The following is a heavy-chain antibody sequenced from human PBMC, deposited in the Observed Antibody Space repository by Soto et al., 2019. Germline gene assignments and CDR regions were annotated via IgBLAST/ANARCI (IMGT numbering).Heavy chain of an antibody. CDR1: GFTFSEYG. CDR3: ARDGYSFALNF. Sequence: GGSLRLSCTASGFTFSEYGIHWVRQAPGKGLEWVSVIDSDAKTFYADSVNGRFIISRDNSENTLFLQLNSLRAEDTAVYFCARDGYSFALNFWGPGTLVTVSS. J-gene: IGHJ4*02. D-gene: IGHD5-18*01. V-gene: IGHV3-53*01. CDR2: IDSDAKT.